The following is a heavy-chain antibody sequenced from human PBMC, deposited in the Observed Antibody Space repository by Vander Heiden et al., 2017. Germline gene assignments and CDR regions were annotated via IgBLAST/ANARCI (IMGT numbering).Heavy chain of an antibody. CDR2: IYYSGST. D-gene: IGHD2-2*01. CDR3: ARHGCSSTSCYYSYYGMDV. CDR1: GGSISSYY. V-gene: IGHV4-59*08. Sequence: QVQLQESGPGLVKPSETLSLTCTVPGGSISSYYWSWIRQPPGKGLEWIGYIYYSGSTNYNPSLKSRVTISVDTSKNQFSLKLSSVTAADTAFYYCARHGCSSTSCYYSYYGMDVWGQGTTVTVSS. J-gene: IGHJ6*02.